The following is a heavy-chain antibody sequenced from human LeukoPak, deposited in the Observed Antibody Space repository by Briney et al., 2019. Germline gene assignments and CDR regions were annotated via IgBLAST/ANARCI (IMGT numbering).Heavy chain of an antibody. CDR3: AKPKNGVYGDYIDY. CDR1: GFSFSSYG. CDR2: RSYDGSNK. Sequence: GGSLRLSCAASGFSFSSYGMHWVRQAPGKGLEWVAVRSYDGSNKYYADSVKGRFTISRDNSKNTLYLQMNSLRAEDTAVYYCAKPKNGVYGDYIDYWGQGTLVTVSS. J-gene: IGHJ4*02. V-gene: IGHV3-30*18. D-gene: IGHD4-17*01.